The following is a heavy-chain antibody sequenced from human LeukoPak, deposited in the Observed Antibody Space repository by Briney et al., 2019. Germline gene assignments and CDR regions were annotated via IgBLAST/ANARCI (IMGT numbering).Heavy chain of an antibody. J-gene: IGHJ4*02. CDR2: INPNSGGT. CDR3: ARAHRTNGFFGY. D-gene: IGHD1-1*01. Sequence: ASVKVSCKASGYTFTGYYMHWVRQAPGQGLEWMGWINPNSGGTNYAQKFQGRVTMTRGTSISTAYMELSRLRSDDTAVYYCARAHRTNGFFGYWGQGTLVTVSS. CDR1: GYTFTGYY. V-gene: IGHV1-2*02.